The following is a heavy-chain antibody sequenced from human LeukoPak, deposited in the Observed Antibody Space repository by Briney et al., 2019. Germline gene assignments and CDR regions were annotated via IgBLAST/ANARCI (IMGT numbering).Heavy chain of an antibody. CDR2: LNPNNGGA. Sequence: ASVKVSCKTSGYTFTDHYIHWVRQAPGQGLEWMGRLNPNNGGANYAQKFQGRVTMTRDRTVNTACMELTSLRSDDTAVYYCAREYCTGTSCYGVDYWGQGTLVTVSS. CDR1: GYTFTDHY. V-gene: IGHV1-2*06. J-gene: IGHJ4*02. D-gene: IGHD2-2*01. CDR3: AREYCTGTSCYGVDY.